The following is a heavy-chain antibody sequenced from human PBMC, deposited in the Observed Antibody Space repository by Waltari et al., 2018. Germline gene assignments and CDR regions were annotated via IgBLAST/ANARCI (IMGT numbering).Heavy chain of an antibody. CDR1: GFSFSTDV. Sequence: EVQLLESGGGLVQPGGSLRLSCAASGFSFSTDVRNWVRQAPGKGLEWVSSISDAGGIINYADSVKGRFTISRDNSKNTLYLQRNSLRGEDTAVYYCARASGVDYWGQGTLVTISS. CDR2: ISDAGGII. D-gene: IGHD3-16*01. J-gene: IGHJ4*02. CDR3: ARASGVDY. V-gene: IGHV3-23*01.